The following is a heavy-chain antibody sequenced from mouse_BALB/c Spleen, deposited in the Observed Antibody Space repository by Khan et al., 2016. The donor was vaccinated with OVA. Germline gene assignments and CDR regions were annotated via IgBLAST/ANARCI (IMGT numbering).Heavy chain of an antibody. Sequence: QVQLQQSGAELVKPGASVKLSCKTSGYTFTSYWIQWVKQRPGQGLGWIGQIFPGTGTTYSNENFKAKATLTVDTSSSTAYMQLSSLTSEDSSVYFCARGYFGNSEFAYWGQGTLVTVSA. D-gene: IGHD2-1*01. CDR3: ARGYFGNSEFAY. CDR1: GYTFTSYW. J-gene: IGHJ3*01. V-gene: IGHV1S132*01. CDR2: IFPGTGTT.